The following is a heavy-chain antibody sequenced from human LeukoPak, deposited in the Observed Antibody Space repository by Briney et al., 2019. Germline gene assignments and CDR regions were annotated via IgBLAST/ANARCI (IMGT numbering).Heavy chain of an antibody. Sequence: GASVKVSCKASGGTFSSYAISWVRQAPGQGLEWMGGIIPIFGTANYAQKFQGRVTITADESTSTAYMELSSLRSEDTAVYYCAKGTYGSGTYGSIDYWGQGTLVTVPS. J-gene: IGHJ4*02. CDR1: GGTFSSYA. CDR3: AKGTYGSGTYGSIDY. V-gene: IGHV1-69*13. CDR2: IIPIFGTA. D-gene: IGHD3-10*01.